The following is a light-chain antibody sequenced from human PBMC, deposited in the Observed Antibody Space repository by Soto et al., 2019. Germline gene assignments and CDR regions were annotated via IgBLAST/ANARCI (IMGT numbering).Light chain of an antibody. J-gene: IGLJ3*02. CDR3: QSYHSSLSGWV. CDR1: SSNIGAGYD. V-gene: IGLV1-40*01. Sequence: VVTQPPSVSGAPGQRVTISCTGSSSNIGAGYDVHWYQQLPGTAPKLLIYGNSNRPSGVPDRFSGSKSGTSASLAITGIRAEDEADYYCQSYHSSLSGWVFGGGTKLTVL. CDR2: GNS.